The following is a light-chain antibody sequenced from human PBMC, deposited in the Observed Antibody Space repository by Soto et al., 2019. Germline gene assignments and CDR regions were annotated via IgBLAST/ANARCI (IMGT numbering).Light chain of an antibody. CDR2: ATS. Sequence: DIQMTQSPSSLAASVGDRVTISCRASQGISNYLAWYQQKPGKAPKLLIYATSTLQSGVSSRFTGSGSGTDFTLTNSSLQPEDVATYYCQKYNWPPFTFGPGTKVDI. V-gene: IGKV1-27*01. CDR3: QKYNWPPFT. CDR1: QGISNY. J-gene: IGKJ3*01.